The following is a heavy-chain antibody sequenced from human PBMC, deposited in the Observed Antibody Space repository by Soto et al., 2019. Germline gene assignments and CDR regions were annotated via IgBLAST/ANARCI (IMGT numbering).Heavy chain of an antibody. CDR3: ARTSRFDC. D-gene: IGHD6-6*01. J-gene: IGHJ4*02. CDR2: INHSGST. V-gene: IGHV4-39*07. Sequence: SETLSLTCTVSGGSISSCSYYWGWTRQPPGKGLEWIGEINHSGSTNYNPSLKSRVTMSVDTSKNQFSLKLSPVTAADTAVYYCARTSRFDCWGQGTLVTVSS. CDR1: GGSISSCSYY.